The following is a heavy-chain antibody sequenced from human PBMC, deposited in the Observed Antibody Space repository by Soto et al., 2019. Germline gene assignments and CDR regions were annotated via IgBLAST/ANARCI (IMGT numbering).Heavy chain of an antibody. J-gene: IGHJ4*02. CDR3: ARDKGYSLGYFDY. CDR2: IKQDGSEK. V-gene: IGHV3-7*03. CDR1: GFMFNNYW. Sequence: EVQLVESGGGLVRPGGSLRLSCAASGFMFNNYWMSWVRQAPGKGLEWLADIKQDGSEKYYVDSVKGRFTISRDNANNSLYLLMSSLRGEDTAVYYCARDKGYSLGYFDYWGRGSLVAVSS. D-gene: IGHD5-12*01.